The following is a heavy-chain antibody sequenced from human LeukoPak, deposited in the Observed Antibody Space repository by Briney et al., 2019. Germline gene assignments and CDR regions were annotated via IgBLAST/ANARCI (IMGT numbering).Heavy chain of an antibody. CDR3: ARRPNLFDY. Sequence: SQTLSLTCTVSGGSISSGHYFWSWIRQPAGRGLEWIGRIYTSGSTNYNPSLKSRVTISVDTSKNQFSLRLSSVTAADTAVYYCARRPNLFDYWGQGTLVTVSS. V-gene: IGHV4-61*02. J-gene: IGHJ4*02. CDR2: IYTSGST. CDR1: GGSISSGHYF.